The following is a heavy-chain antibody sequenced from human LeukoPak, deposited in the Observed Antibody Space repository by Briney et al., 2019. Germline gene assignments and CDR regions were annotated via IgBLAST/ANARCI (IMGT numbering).Heavy chain of an antibody. CDR1: GYTFTSYY. CDR2: VNPSGGST. Sequence: ASVKVSCKASGYTFTSYYMHWVRQAPGQGLEWMGIVNPSGGSTSYAQKFQGRVTMTRDTSTSTVYMELSSLRSEDTAVYYCARERPLYNWNYAGTFDYWGQGTLVTVSS. V-gene: IGHV1-46*01. D-gene: IGHD1-7*01. J-gene: IGHJ4*02. CDR3: ARERPLYNWNYAGTFDY.